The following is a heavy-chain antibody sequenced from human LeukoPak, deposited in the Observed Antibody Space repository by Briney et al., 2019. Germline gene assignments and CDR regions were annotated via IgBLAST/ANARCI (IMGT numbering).Heavy chain of an antibody. D-gene: IGHD2-2*02. Sequence: ASVKASCKASGYTFTSYDINGVRQATGQGLEWMGWMNPKSVITGYAQKFQGRATITRNTSISTAYIELSSLRSEDTAVYYCARGQRRLGCSSTSCYTYYYYMDVWGKGTTVTVSS. J-gene: IGHJ6*03. CDR2: MNPKSVIT. CDR3: ARGQRRLGCSSTSCYTYYYYMDV. CDR1: GYTFTSYD. V-gene: IGHV1-8*03.